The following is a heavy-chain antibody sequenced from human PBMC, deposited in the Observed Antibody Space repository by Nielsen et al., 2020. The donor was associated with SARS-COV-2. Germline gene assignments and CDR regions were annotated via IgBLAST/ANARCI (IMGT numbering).Heavy chain of an antibody. CDR2: IYYSGST. CDR3: ARGDDDFWSLDY. J-gene: IGHJ4*02. Sequence: LRLSCTVSGGSISSGGYYWSWIRQHPGKGLEWIGYIYYSGSTYYNPSLKSRVTISVDTSKNQFSLKLSSVTAADTAVYYCARGDDDFWSLDYWGQGTLVTVSS. D-gene: IGHD3-3*01. CDR1: GGSISSGGYY. V-gene: IGHV4-31*03.